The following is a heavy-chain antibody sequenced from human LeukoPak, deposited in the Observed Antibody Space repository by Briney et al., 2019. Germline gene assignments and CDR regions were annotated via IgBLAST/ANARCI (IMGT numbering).Heavy chain of an antibody. CDR3: ARDAYHSGDLDQ. J-gene: IGHJ4*02. Sequence: PGGSLRLSCAASGFTFSNHIMYWVRQAPGKGLEWVSFIRFDGTNRHYVDSVKGRFTISRDNPNNMLYLQMNSLKFDDTAVYYCARDAYHSGDLDQWGEGTLVIVSS. CDR1: GFTFSNHI. V-gene: IGHV3-30*02. CDR2: IRFDGTNR. D-gene: IGHD3/OR15-3a*01.